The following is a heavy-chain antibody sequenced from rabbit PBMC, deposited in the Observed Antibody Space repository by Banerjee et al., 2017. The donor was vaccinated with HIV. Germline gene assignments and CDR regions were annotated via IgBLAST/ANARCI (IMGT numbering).Heavy chain of an antibody. CDR3: ARDLAGVIGWNFGL. J-gene: IGHJ4*01. CDR2: IYGGSSGSS. D-gene: IGHD4-1*01. Sequence: QEQLVESGGGLVQPEGSLTLTCTASGFSFSSSYWICWVRQAPGKGLEWIACIYGGSSGSSYYASWAKGRFTISKTSSTTVTLQMTSLTAADTATYFCARDLAGVIGWNFGLWGPGTL. V-gene: IGHV1S45*01. CDR1: GFSFSSSYW.